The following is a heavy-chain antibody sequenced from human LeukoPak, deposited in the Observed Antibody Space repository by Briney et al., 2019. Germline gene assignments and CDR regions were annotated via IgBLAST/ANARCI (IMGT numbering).Heavy chain of an antibody. CDR1: GGTFSSYA. Sequence: SVKVSCNASGGTFSSYAISWVRQAPGQGLEWMGGIIPIFGTANYAQKFQGRVTITADKSTSTAYMELSSLRSEDTAVYYCAREGGVYGSGWNYYYYMDVWGKGTRSPSP. V-gene: IGHV1-69*06. J-gene: IGHJ6*03. CDR2: IIPIFGTA. CDR3: AREGGVYGSGWNYYYYMDV. D-gene: IGHD6-19*01.